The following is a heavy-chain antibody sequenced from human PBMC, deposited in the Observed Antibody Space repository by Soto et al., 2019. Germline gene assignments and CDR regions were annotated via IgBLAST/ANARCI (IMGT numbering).Heavy chain of an antibody. CDR1: GYSFTSYW. CDR3: ARLQSSDGSGSYYNPGINFDY. CDR2: IDPSDSYT. V-gene: IGHV5-10-1*01. Sequence: GESLTISCKGSGYSFTSYWISWVRQMPGKGLEWMGRIDPSDSYTNYSPSFQGHVTISADKSISTAYLQWSSLKASDTAMYYCARLQSSDGSGSYYNPGINFDYWGQGTLVTVSS. J-gene: IGHJ4*02. D-gene: IGHD3-10*01.